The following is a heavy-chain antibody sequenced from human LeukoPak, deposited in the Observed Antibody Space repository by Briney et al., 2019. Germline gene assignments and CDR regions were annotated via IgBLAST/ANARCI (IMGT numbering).Heavy chain of an antibody. CDR2: ISSSSSYI. CDR1: GFTFSSYS. V-gene: IGHV3-21*01. Sequence: PSGSLRLSCAASGFTFSSYSMNWVRQAPGQGLEWVSSISSSSSYIYYADSVKGRFTISRDNATNSLYLQMNSLRAEDTAVYYCAREYVRSWYFDYWGQGTLVTASS. D-gene: IGHD3-16*01. CDR3: AREYVRSWYFDY. J-gene: IGHJ4*02.